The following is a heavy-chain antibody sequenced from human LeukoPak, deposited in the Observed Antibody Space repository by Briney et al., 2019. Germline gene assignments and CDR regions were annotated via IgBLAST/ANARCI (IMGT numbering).Heavy chain of an antibody. CDR3: AAAGGFDY. V-gene: IGHV3-48*02. CDR1: GFSFSTSG. Sequence: GGSLGLSCAASGFSFSTSGMNWVRQAPGKGLEWVSYIGSSSSPIYYADSVKGRFTISRDNAKNSLYLQMNSLRDEDTAVYYCAAAGGFDYWSQGTLVTVSS. J-gene: IGHJ4*02. CDR2: IGSSSSPI. D-gene: IGHD3-10*01.